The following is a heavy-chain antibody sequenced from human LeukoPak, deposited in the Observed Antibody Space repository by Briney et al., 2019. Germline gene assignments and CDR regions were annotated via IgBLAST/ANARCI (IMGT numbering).Heavy chain of an antibody. CDR3: ARGVLDCRSTSCYAHFDY. J-gene: IGHJ4*02. D-gene: IGHD2-2*01. CDR2: IIPIFGTA. Sequence: SVKVSCKASGGTFSSYAISWVRQAPGQGLEWMGGIIPIFGTANYAQKFQGRVTITADESTSTAYMELSSLRSEDTAVYYCARGVLDCRSTSCYAHFDYWGQGTLVTVSS. V-gene: IGHV1-69*01. CDR1: GGTFSSYA.